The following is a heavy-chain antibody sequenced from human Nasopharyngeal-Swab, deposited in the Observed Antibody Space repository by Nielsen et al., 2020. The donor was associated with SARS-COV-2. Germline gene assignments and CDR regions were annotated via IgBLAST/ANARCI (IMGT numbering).Heavy chain of an antibody. Sequence: GESLKISCAASGFSFSDYYMSWIRQAPGKGLEWISTISGSRSYTNYADSVKGRFTISRDNAQKSLYLQMYSLRADDTAVYYCARDRYVISSTSWTGMDIWGQGTTVTVSS. CDR3: ARDRYVISSTSWTGMDI. J-gene: IGHJ6*02. V-gene: IGHV3-11*05. CDR1: GFSFSDYY. CDR2: ISGSRSYT. D-gene: IGHD2/OR15-2a*01.